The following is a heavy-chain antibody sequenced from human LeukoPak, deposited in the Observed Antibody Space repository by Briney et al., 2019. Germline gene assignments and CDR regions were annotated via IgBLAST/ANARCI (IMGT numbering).Heavy chain of an antibody. CDR3: ARQSGGGSWEYFDL. Sequence: SSETLSLTCTVSGGSIGGYYWSWIRQPPGKGLEWIGYIYYSGSTNYNPSLKSRVTISVDTSKNQFSLKLSSVTAADTAVYYCARQSGGGSWEYFDLWGRGTLVTVSS. CDR1: GGSIGGYY. J-gene: IGHJ2*01. D-gene: IGHD2-15*01. CDR2: IYYSGST. V-gene: IGHV4-59*08.